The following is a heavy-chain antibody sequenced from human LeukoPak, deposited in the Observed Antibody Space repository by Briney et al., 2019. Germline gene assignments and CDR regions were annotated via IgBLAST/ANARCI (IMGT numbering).Heavy chain of an antibody. V-gene: IGHV4-39*01. CDR2: IYYSGST. Sequence: PSETLSLTCTVSGGSISSSSYYWGWIRQPPGKGLEWIGSIYYSGSTYYNPSLKSRVTISVDTSKNQFSLKLSSVTAADTAVYYCARQGRRAYGSGSYHDYWGQGTLVTVSS. J-gene: IGHJ4*02. CDR1: GGSISSSSYY. D-gene: IGHD3-10*01. CDR3: ARQGRRAYGSGSYHDY.